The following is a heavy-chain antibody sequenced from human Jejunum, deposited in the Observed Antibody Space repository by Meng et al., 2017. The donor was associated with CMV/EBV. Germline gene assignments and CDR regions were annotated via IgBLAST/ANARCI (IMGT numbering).Heavy chain of an antibody. CDR2: ISGSGDNI. Sequence: STYSMNWVRQAPGKGLEWVSSISGSGDNIYYADSVKGRFTISRDNDKNSLFLQMNSLRAEDTAVYYCARGLMGCTSTSCYSGWFDPWGQGTLVTAPQ. CDR3: ARGLMGCTSTSCYSGWFDP. V-gene: IGHV3-21*01. D-gene: IGHD2-2*02. J-gene: IGHJ5*02. CDR1: STYS.